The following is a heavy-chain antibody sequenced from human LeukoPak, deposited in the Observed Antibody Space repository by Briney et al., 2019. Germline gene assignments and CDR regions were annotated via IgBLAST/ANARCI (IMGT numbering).Heavy chain of an antibody. Sequence: GGSLRLSCAASGFTFSSYAMSWVRQAPGKGLEWVAVISYDGSNKYYADSVKGRFTISRDNSKNTLYLQMNSLRAEDTAVYYCARDLGCTYFDWLFCWGDLDYWGQGTLVTVSS. CDR3: ARDLGCTYFDWLFCWGDLDY. J-gene: IGHJ4*02. D-gene: IGHD3-9*01. CDR1: GFTFSSYA. V-gene: IGHV3-30*04. CDR2: ISYDGSNK.